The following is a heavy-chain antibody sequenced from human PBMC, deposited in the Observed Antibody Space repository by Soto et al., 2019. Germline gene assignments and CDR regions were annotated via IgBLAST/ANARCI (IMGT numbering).Heavy chain of an antibody. J-gene: IGHJ6*02. V-gene: IGHV1-3*01. CDR3: ARDQGYDFWSGYREYYYYGMDV. D-gene: IGHD3-3*01. CDR2: INAGNGNT. CDR1: GYTFTSYA. Sequence: QVPLVQSGAEVKKPGASVKVSCKASGYTFTSYAMHWVRQAPGQRLEWMGWINAGNGNTKYSQKFQGRVTITRDTSASTAYMELSSLRSEDTAVYYCARDQGYDFWSGYREYYYYGMDVWGQGTTVTVSS.